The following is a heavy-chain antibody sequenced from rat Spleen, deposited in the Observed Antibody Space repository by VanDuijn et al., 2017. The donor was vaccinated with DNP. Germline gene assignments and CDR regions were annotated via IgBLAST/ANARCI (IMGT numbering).Heavy chain of an antibody. CDR1: GYSVTRNY. D-gene: IGHD4-2*01. J-gene: IGHJ2*01. CDR2: LNSAGST. V-gene: IGHV3-3*01. CDR3: ARWSDYFDY. Sequence: EVQLQESGPGLVKPSQSLSLTCSVTGYSVTRNYWGWIREFPGNKLEWMGSLNSAGSTNYNPSLKSRISITRDTSKNQFFLQLNSVTTEDTATYYCARWSDYFDYWGQGVMVTVSS.